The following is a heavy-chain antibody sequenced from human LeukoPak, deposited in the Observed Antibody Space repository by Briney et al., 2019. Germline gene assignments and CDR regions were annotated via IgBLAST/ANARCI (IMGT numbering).Heavy chain of an antibody. D-gene: IGHD1-26*01. J-gene: IGHJ4*02. V-gene: IGHV6-1*01. Sequence: SQTLSLTCAISGDSVSSNSATWSWLRQSPSRGLEWLGRTYYRSTWFDDYAPSVRSRIAITPDTSKSHFSLQLNSVTAEDTAIYYCAREIGSPTWFDYWGQGTPVTVSS. CDR1: GDSVSSNSAT. CDR2: TYYRSTWFD. CDR3: AREIGSPTWFDY.